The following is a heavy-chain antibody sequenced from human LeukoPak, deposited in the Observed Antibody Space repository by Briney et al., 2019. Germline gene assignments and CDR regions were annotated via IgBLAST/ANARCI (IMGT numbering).Heavy chain of an antibody. J-gene: IGHJ4*02. CDR1: GFTFSNFG. V-gene: IGHV3-48*04. CDR3: ATFPIAAAAPFDY. Sequence: GGSLRLSCAASGFTFSNFGMHWVRQAPGKGLEWVSYISSSGSTIYYADSVKGRFTIYRDNAKNSLYLQMNSLRAEDTAVYYCATFPIAAAAPFDYWGQRTLVTVSS. D-gene: IGHD6-13*01. CDR2: ISSSGSTI.